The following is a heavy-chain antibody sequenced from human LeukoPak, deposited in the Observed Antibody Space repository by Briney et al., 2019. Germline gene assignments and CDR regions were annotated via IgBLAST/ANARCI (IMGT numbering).Heavy chain of an antibody. CDR1: GGAIRSSDYY. CDR3: ARDRVQRRWLQPVTRPNWHFDL. CDR2: IYYSGST. D-gene: IGHD5-24*01. V-gene: IGHV4-61*08. Sequence: SETLSLTCTVSGGAIRSSDYYWGWIRQPPGKGLEWIGYIYYSGSTNYNPSLKSRVTISVDTSKNQFSLKLSSVTAADTAVYYCARDRVQRRWLQPVTRPNWHFDLWGRGTLVTVSS. J-gene: IGHJ2*01.